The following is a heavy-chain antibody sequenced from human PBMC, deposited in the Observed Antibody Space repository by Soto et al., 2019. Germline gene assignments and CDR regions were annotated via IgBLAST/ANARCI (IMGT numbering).Heavy chain of an antibody. CDR1: GVTFNSYT. J-gene: IGHJ6*02. V-gene: IGHV1-69*02. D-gene: IGHD3-16*01. CDR3: ARAGGDYNYHGMGV. Sequence: QVQLVQSGAEVRKPGSSVKVSCKASGVTFNSYTFSWVRQAPGQGLEWMGRIIPILDITYYAQKFQGRVTITADRSTSTAYMQLSNLRSEDTAVYYCARAGGDYNYHGMGVWGQGTTVTVSS. CDR2: IIPILDIT.